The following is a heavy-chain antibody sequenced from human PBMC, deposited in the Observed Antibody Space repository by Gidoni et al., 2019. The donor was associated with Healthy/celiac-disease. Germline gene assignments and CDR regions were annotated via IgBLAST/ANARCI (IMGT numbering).Heavy chain of an antibody. D-gene: IGHD3-3*01. CDR2: IKQDGSEK. V-gene: IGHV3-7*01. CDR3: ARDQGYDFWSGDWFDP. Sequence: EVQLVESGGGLVQPGGSLRLSCAASGFTLSSYWMSWVRQAPGKGLEWVANIKQDGSEKYYVDSVKGRFTISRDNAKNSLYLQMNSLRAEDTAVYYCARDQGYDFWSGDWFDPWGQGTLVTVSS. CDR1: GFTLSSYW. J-gene: IGHJ5*02.